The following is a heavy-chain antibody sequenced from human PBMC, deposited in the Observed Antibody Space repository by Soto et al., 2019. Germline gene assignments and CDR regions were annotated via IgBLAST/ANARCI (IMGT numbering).Heavy chain of an antibody. Sequence: QITLKESGPTLVKPTQTLTLTCTFSGFSLSTSGVGVGWIRQPPGKALEWLALIYWDDDKRYSPSLKSRLTTTKDTSKNHVVLTMTNMDPVDTATYYCAHIAMAPVGSHAFDIWGQGTMVTVSS. J-gene: IGHJ3*02. CDR2: IYWDDDK. V-gene: IGHV2-5*02. CDR1: GFSLSTSGVG. CDR3: AHIAMAPVGSHAFDI. D-gene: IGHD5-18*01.